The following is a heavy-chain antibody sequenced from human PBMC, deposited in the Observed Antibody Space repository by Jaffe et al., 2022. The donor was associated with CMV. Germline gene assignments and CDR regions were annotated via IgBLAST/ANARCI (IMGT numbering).Heavy chain of an antibody. V-gene: IGHV3-23*01. CDR2: ISGSGGST. D-gene: IGHD5-18*01. CDR1: GFTFSSYA. J-gene: IGHJ6*02. CDR3: ANPPRAYSYGGYYGMDV. Sequence: EVQLLESGGGLVQPGGSLRLSCAASGFTFSSYAMSWVRQAPGKGLEWVSAISGSGGSTYYADSVKGRFTISRDNSKNTLYLQMNSLRAEDTAVYYCANPPRAYSYGGYYGMDVWGQGTTVTVSS.